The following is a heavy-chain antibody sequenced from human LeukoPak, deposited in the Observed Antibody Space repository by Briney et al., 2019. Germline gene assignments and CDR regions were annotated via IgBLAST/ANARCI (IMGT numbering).Heavy chain of an antibody. CDR2: INPNNGGT. J-gene: IGHJ4*02. CDR3: ARDREGAALDY. V-gene: IGHV1-2*02. Sequence: ASVKVSCKASGYTFTGYYMHWVRQAPGQGLEWMGWINPNNGGTNYAQKFQGRVTMTRDTSITTAYMELSRLRSDDTALYFCARDREGAALDYWGQGTLVTVSS. D-gene: IGHD3-16*01. CDR1: GYTFTGYY.